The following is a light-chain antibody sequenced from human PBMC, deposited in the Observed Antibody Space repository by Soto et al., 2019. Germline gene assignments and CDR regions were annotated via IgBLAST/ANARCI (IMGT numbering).Light chain of an antibody. CDR2: DAS. CDR1: QSVSSY. CDR3: HERSNWPRT. V-gene: IGKV3-11*01. J-gene: IGKJ2*01. Sequence: EIVLTQSPATLSLSPGERATLSCRASQSVSSYLAWYQQKPGQAPRLLIYDASNRATGIPARFSGSGSGTDFTLTISSREPEDLAVYYCHERSNWPRTFGQGTKLEIK.